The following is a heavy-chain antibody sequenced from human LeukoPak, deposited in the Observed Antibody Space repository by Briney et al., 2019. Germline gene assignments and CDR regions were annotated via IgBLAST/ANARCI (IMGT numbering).Heavy chain of an antibody. CDR3: ARGGSSDSSGYQWNY. V-gene: IGHV1-46*01. Sequence: ASVKVSCKASGYTFTSYYMHWVRQALGQGLEWMGIINPSGGSTSYAQKFQGGVTMTRDTSTSTVYMELSSLRSEDTAVYYCARGGSSDSSGYQWNYWGQGTLVTVSS. J-gene: IGHJ4*02. D-gene: IGHD3-22*01. CDR2: INPSGGST. CDR1: GYTFTSYY.